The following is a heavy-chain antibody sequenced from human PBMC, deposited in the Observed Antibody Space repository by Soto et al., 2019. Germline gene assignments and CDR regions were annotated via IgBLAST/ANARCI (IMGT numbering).Heavy chain of an antibody. CDR2: IIPILGIA. Sequence: QVQLVQSGAEVKKPGSSVKVSCKASGGTFSSYTISWVRQAPGQGLEWMGRIIPILGIANYAQKFQGRVTITADKSTSTAYMELSSLRSEDTAVYYCARGSGSYYYYYMDVWGKGTTVTVSS. V-gene: IGHV1-69*02. J-gene: IGHJ6*03. CDR3: ARGSGSYYYYYMDV. D-gene: IGHD3-10*01. CDR1: GGTFSSYT.